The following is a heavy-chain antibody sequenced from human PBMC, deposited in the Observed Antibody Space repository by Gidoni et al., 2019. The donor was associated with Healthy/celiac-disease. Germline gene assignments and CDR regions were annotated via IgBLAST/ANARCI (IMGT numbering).Heavy chain of an antibody. D-gene: IGHD3-3*01. CDR3: AREEPYDFWSGYPDY. J-gene: IGHJ4*02. Sequence: QVQLVESGGGVVQPGRSLRLSCAASGFTFSSYGMHWVRQAPGKGLEWVAVIWYDGSNKYYADSVKGRFTISRDNSKNTLYLQMNSLRAEDTAVYYCAREEPYDFWSGYPDYWGQGTLVTVSS. CDR2: IWYDGSNK. CDR1: GFTFSSYG. V-gene: IGHV3-33*01.